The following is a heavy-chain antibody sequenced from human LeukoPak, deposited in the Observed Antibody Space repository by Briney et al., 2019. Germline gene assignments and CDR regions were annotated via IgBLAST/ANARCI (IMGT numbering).Heavy chain of an antibody. CDR2: IWYDGSNK. J-gene: IGHJ4*02. CDR3: AKEGYSSGWYSNYYFDY. Sequence: GGSLRLSCAASGFTFSSYGMHWVRQAPGKGLEWVAVIWYDGSNKYYADSVKGRFTISRDNSKNTLYLQMNSLRAEDTAVYYCAKEGYSSGWYSNYYFDYWGQGTLVTVSS. CDR1: GFTFSSYG. D-gene: IGHD6-19*01. V-gene: IGHV3-33*06.